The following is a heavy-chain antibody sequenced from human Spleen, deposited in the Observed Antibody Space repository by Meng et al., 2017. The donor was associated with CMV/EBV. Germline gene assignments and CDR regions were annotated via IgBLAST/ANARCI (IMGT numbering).Heavy chain of an antibody. Sequence: GSLKISCKGSGYSFTSYWIGWVRQMPGKGLEWMGIIYPDDSDFRYSPSFQGQVTISADKSITTAYVQWSSLKASDTAMYYCARVVAAVIPDGMDVWGQGTTVTVSS. CDR2: IYPDDSDF. D-gene: IGHD2-2*02. CDR3: ARVVAAVIPDGMDV. J-gene: IGHJ6*02. V-gene: IGHV5-51*01. CDR1: GYSFTSYW.